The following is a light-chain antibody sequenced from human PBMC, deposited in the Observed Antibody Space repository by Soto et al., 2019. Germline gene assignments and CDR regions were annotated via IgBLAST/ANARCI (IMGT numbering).Light chain of an antibody. CDR3: QQYNNWPPMYT. Sequence: EIVMTQSPATLSVSPGERATLSCRASQSVSSNLAWFQQKPGQAPRLLIYGASTRATGIPGRFSGSGSGTEFTLTISSLQSEDFAVYYCQQYNNWPPMYTFGNGTKLEIK. V-gene: IGKV3-15*01. CDR2: GAS. J-gene: IGKJ2*01. CDR1: QSVSSN.